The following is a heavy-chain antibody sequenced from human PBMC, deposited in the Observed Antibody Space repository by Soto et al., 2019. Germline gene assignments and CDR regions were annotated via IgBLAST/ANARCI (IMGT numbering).Heavy chain of an antibody. CDR3: ARSPRPTGTTLYYFDS. CDR2: IDPSAGST. D-gene: IGHD1-1*01. V-gene: IGHV1-46*01. CDR1: GYTLTSFY. J-gene: IGHJ4*02. Sequence: ASVKVSCKASGYTLTSFYMHWMRQAPGQGLEWMGVIDPSAGSTTYAQKFKGRVRMTRDTFTSTVFMELSSLRSEDTAVYYCARSPRPTGTTLYYFDSWGQRTLVTVSS.